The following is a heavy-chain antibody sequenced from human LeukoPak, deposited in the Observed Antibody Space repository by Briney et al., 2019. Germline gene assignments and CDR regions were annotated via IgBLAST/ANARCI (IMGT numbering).Heavy chain of an antibody. D-gene: IGHD2-2*01. CDR2: INWNGGST. J-gene: IGHJ4*02. CDR3: ARKGGPATYFDY. V-gene: IGHV3-20*04. Sequence: GGSLRLSCAASGFTFGDYGMSWVRQAPGKGLEWVSGINWNGGSTGYADSVKGRFTISRDNAKNSLYLQMNSLRAEDTALYYCARKGGPATYFDYWGQGTLVTVSS. CDR1: GFTFGDYG.